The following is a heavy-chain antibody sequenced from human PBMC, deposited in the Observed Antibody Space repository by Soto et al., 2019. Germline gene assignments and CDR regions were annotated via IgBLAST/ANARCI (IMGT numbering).Heavy chain of an antibody. D-gene: IGHD1-26*01. Sequence: QVQLVQSGAEVKKPGASVKVSCKASGYTFSTYAMHWVRQAPGQRLEWMGWINAANGNTKYSQKLQGRVTITRDTSASTAYMELSSLRSEGTAVYYCARDGIEGATRFDSWGQGTLVTVSS. CDR3: ARDGIEGATRFDS. CDR2: INAANGNT. J-gene: IGHJ4*02. V-gene: IGHV1-3*01. CDR1: GYTFSTYA.